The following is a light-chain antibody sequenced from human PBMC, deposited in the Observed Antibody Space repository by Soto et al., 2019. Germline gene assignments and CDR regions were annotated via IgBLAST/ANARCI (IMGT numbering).Light chain of an antibody. Sequence: DIQVTQSPPTLSASVGDRVTITCRASQTISTWMAWYQQKPGKAPKVLIYKASSLESGVPSRFSGSGSGTEFSLTISSLQPDDFATYFCQQYNSYPVTFGQGTRLEI. CDR2: KAS. CDR1: QTISTW. CDR3: QQYNSYPVT. V-gene: IGKV1-5*03. J-gene: IGKJ5*01.